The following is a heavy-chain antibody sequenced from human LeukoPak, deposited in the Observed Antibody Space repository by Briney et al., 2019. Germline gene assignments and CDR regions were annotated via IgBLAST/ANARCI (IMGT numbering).Heavy chain of an antibody. CDR2: IYRSGST. D-gene: IGHD3-22*01. Sequence: SETLSLTCTVSGGSISSGSYFWNWIRQPAGKGLEWIGRIYRSGSTNYNPSLKSRVTISVDTSKNQFFLKLSSVTAADTAVYYCARSGYYDSSGYFDYWGQGTLVTVSS. J-gene: IGHJ4*02. CDR3: ARSGYYDSSGYFDY. CDR1: GGSISSGSYF. V-gene: IGHV4-61*02.